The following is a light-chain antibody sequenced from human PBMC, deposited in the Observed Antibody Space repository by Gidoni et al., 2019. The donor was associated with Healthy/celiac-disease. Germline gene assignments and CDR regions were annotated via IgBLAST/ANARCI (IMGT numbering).Light chain of an antibody. CDR1: QSVSSSY. CDR3: QQYGSSLYT. Sequence: DIALTPSPGTLSLSPGERATLSCRASQSVSSSYLAWYQQKPGQAPRLLIYGASSRATGIPDRFSGSGSGTDFTLTISRLEPEDFAVYYCQQYGSSLYTFGQGTKLEIK. CDR2: GAS. V-gene: IGKV3-20*01. J-gene: IGKJ2*01.